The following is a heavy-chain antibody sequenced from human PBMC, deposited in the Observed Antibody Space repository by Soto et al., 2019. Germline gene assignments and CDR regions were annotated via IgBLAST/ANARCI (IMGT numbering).Heavy chain of an antibody. Sequence: QVQLVESGGGVVQPGRSLRLSCAASGFTFSSYGMHWVRQAPGKGLEWVAVIWYDGSNKYYADSVNGRFTISRDNSKNTMYLQMTSLRAEDTAVYYCARDHYDVWSGYLAQSGWFDPWGQGTLVTVSS. J-gene: IGHJ5*02. CDR2: IWYDGSNK. V-gene: IGHV3-33*01. CDR3: ARDHYDVWSGYLAQSGWFDP. D-gene: IGHD3-3*01. CDR1: GFTFSSYG.